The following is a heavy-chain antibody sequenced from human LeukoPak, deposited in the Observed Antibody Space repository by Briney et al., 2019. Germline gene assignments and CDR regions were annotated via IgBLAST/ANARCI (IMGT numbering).Heavy chain of an antibody. CDR1: GGSISSYY. D-gene: IGHD6-13*01. V-gene: IGHV4-4*07. CDR2: IYTSGST. J-gene: IGHJ6*02. CDR3: AREYSSSWYSNYYYYYGMDV. Sequence: PSETLSLTCTVSGGSISSYYWSWIRQPAGKGLEWIGRIYTSGSTNYNPSLKSRVTMSVDTSKSQFSLKLSSVTAADTAVYYCAREYSSSWYSNYYYYYGMDVWGQGTTVTVSS.